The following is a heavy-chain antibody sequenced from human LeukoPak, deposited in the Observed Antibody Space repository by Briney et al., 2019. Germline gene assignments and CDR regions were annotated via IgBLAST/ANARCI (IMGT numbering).Heavy chain of an antibody. J-gene: IGHJ4*02. CDR2: ISDSGGST. CDR1: GFTFSSYA. V-gene: IGHV3-23*01. CDR3: AKVDYGDYYFDY. D-gene: IGHD4-17*01. Sequence: GGSLRLSCAASGFTFSSYAMSWVRQAPGKGLEWVSFISDSGGSTYYADSVKGRFTISRDNSKNTLYLQMTSLRAEDTAVYYCAKVDYGDYYFDYWGQGTLATVSS.